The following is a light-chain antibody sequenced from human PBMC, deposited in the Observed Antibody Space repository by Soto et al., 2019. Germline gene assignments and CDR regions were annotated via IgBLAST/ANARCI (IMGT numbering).Light chain of an antibody. V-gene: IGKV1-5*01. CDR3: QHYKSYSRD. CDR1: EFISDW. J-gene: IGKJ1*01. Sequence: DVQMTQSPSTLSASVGDRVTMTCRASEFISDWLAWYQQKPGQAPKLLIYDASTLESGVPGRFSGSGVGTHFTLTISGXQPEDFATYHCQHYKSYSRDFGQGTKVDNK. CDR2: DAS.